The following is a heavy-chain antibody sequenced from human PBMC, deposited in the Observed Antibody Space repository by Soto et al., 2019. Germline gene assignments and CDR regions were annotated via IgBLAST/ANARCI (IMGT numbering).Heavy chain of an antibody. D-gene: IGHD3-22*01. Sequence: EVQLVESGGGLVQPGGSLRLSCAGSGFTVSRNYMTWLRQTPGKGLEWVSVIYAGGTTYYADSVKGRFMISRDISSNTLYLQMDSLRVEDTAVYYCARVFTSESMYLSLGAFWGEG. CDR2: IYAGGTT. V-gene: IGHV3-66*01. J-gene: IGHJ4*02. CDR1: GFTVSRNY. CDR3: ARVFTSESMYLSLGAF.